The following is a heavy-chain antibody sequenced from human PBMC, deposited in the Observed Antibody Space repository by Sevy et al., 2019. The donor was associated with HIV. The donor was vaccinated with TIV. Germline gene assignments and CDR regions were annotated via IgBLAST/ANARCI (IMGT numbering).Heavy chain of an antibody. V-gene: IGHV4-31*01. CDR1: DGSISSQIYY. D-gene: IGHD6-19*01. CDR2: IYYTGKT. J-gene: IGHJ6*02. Sequence: SETLSLTCSVSDGSISSQIYYWTWIRQHPGKDLEWIGYIYYTGKTSYNPSLKSLLTISIDKSKNRFSLRMSSVTAADTAVSDCARVHGCGNGWFPYYYYNGMDVWGQGTTVTVSS. CDR3: ARVHGCGNGWFPYYYYNGMDV.